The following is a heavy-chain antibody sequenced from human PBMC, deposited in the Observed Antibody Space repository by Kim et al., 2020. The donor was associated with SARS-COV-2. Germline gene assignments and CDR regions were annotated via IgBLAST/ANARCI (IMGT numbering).Heavy chain of an antibody. J-gene: IGHJ5*02. D-gene: IGHD3-10*01. Sequence: SETLSLTCAVYGGSFSGYYWSWIRQPPGKGLEWIGEINHSGSTNYNPSLKSRVTISVDTSKNQFSLKLSSVTAADTAVYYCARGLVSGVRGARFDPWGQGTLVTVSS. CDR2: INHSGST. CDR1: GGSFSGYY. CDR3: ARGLVSGVRGARFDP. V-gene: IGHV4-34*01.